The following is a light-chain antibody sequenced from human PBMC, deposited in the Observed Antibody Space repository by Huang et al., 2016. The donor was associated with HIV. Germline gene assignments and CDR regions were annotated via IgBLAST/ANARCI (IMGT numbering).Light chain of an antibody. V-gene: IGKV3-11*01. Sequence: EIVLTQSPATLSLSPGERATLSCWASQSVSSYLAWYQQKPGQAPRLLIYDASNRATGIPARFSGSGSWTDFTLTISSLEPEDFAVDYCQQRSNWPRTFGQGTKVEIK. CDR1: QSVSSY. CDR2: DAS. J-gene: IGKJ1*01. CDR3: QQRSNWPRT.